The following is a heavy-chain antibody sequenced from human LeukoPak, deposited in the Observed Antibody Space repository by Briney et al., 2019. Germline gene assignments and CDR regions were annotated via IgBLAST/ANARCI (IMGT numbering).Heavy chain of an antibody. CDR3: ARTRYYYNSRSYGAPYYFDY. Sequence: SETLSLTCTVSGDSIRSYYWGWIRQPPGKGLEWIGSIYYSGSTYYNPSLKSRVTISVDTSKNQFSLKLSSVTAADTAVYYCARTRYYYNSRSYGAPYYFDYWGQGTLVTVSS. V-gene: IGHV4-39*01. D-gene: IGHD3-10*01. CDR2: IYYSGST. J-gene: IGHJ4*02. CDR1: GDSIRSYY.